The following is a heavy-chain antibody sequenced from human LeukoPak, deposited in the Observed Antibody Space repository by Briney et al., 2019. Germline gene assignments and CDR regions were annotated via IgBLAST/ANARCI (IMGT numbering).Heavy chain of an antibody. D-gene: IGHD5-18*01. V-gene: IGHV3-23*01. CDR3: ARDNRAQLRGYHGFDI. Sequence: PGGSLRLSCAASGFTFSSYAMSWVRQAPGKGLEWFSAIRGSGGSTYYADSVKGRFTISRDNSKNTLYLQMNSLRAEDTAVYYCARDNRAQLRGYHGFDIWGQGTMVTVS. CDR2: IRGSGGST. CDR1: GFTFSSYA. J-gene: IGHJ3*02.